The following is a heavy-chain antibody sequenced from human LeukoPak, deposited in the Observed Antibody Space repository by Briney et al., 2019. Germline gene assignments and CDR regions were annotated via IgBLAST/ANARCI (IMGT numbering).Heavy chain of an antibody. J-gene: IGHJ4*02. CDR3: ARDEAAAGTGSLIY. V-gene: IGHV3-30-3*01. CDR2: ISYDGSNK. Sequence: GGSLRLSCAASGFTFSSYAMHWVRQAPGKGLEWVAVISYDGSNKYYADSVKGRFTISRDNSKNTLYLQMNSLRAEDTAVYYCARDEAAAGTGSLIYWGQGTLVTVSS. D-gene: IGHD6-13*01. CDR1: GFTFSSYA.